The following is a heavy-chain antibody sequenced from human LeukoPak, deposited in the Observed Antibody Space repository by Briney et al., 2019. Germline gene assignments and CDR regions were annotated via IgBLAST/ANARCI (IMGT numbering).Heavy chain of an antibody. D-gene: IGHD3-9*01. Sequence: GASVKVSCKASGYTFTSYGISWVRQAPGQGLEWMGWISAYNGNTNYAQKLQGRVTMTTDTSTSTAYMELRSLRSDDTAVYYCARDRGVLRYFDWLSRDAVYYFDYWGQGTLVTVSS. J-gene: IGHJ4*02. CDR2: ISAYNGNT. V-gene: IGHV1-18*01. CDR1: GYTFTSYG. CDR3: ARDRGVLRYFDWLSRDAVYYFDY.